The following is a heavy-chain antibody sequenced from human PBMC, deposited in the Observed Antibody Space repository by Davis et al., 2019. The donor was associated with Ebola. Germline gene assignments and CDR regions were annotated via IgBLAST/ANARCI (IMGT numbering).Heavy chain of an antibody. Sequence: PGGSLRLSCAASGFTFSSYAMSWVRQAPGKGLEWVSYISSSSSTIYYADSVKGRFTISRDNAKNSLYLQMNSLRDEDTAVYYCARDEVVLPAAIGMDVWGQGTTVTVSS. CDR3: ARDEVVLPAAIGMDV. J-gene: IGHJ6*02. V-gene: IGHV3-48*02. D-gene: IGHD2-2*01. CDR1: GFTFSSYA. CDR2: ISSSSSTI.